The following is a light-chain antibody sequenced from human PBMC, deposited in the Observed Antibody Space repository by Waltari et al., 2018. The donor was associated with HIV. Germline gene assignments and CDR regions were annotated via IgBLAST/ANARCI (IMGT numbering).Light chain of an antibody. CDR2: GKN. Sequence: SSELTPDPAVSVALGQTVRITCQGDSLRSYYASWYQQKPGQAPVLVIYGKNNRPSGIPDRFSGSSSGNTASLTSTGAQAEDEADYYCNSRDSSRVFGGGTKLTVL. J-gene: IGLJ3*02. CDR1: SLRSYY. V-gene: IGLV3-19*01. CDR3: NSRDSSRV.